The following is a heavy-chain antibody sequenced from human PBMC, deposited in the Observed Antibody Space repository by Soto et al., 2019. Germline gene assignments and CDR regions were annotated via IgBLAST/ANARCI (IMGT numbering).Heavy chain of an antibody. CDR3: AREKRVAHINIVRGRIVQPQTNWSDS. V-gene: IGHV4-30-4*01. CDR1: CGSINAGEFY. J-gene: IGHJ5*01. D-gene: IGHD3-10*01. Sequence: VALTSTVSCGSINAGEFYWSWIGQPPGHGLEWIGNIYHSGSPSYTPSLKSRPTISIDTSNNQFSLTLSSVTAADTAVYYCAREKRVAHINIVRGRIVQPQTNWSDSWGQGILAT. CDR2: IYHSGSP.